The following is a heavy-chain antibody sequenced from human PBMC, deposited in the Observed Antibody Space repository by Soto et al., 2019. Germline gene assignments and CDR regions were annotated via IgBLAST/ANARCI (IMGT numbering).Heavy chain of an antibody. CDR1: GFSLTARGVG. CDR2: IYWDHDE. Sequence: QITLQESGPTLEKPTQTLTLTCTISGFSLTARGVGVGWIRQSPGKALEWLALIYWDHDERYNTSLGSRLTSTKDTSNNQVVLTVTNMDPVDTASYFCALRVCFAEGHLNGFNPWGPGILVTGSS. D-gene: IGHD3-16*01. CDR3: ALRVCFAEGHLNGFNP. V-gene: IGHV2-5*02. J-gene: IGHJ5*02.